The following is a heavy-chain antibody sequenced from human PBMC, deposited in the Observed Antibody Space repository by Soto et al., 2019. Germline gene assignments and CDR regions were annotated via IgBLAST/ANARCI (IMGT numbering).Heavy chain of an antibody. Sequence: GGSLRLSCAASGFTFRNSWMHWVRQAPGEGLVWVSTIKNDGGSTTYADSVKGRFTISRDDAKNTLYLQMNSLRAEDTAVYYCGRDHYYRIDYWGQGALVTVSS. J-gene: IGHJ4*02. D-gene: IGHD3-22*01. CDR1: GFTFRNSW. CDR3: GRDHYYRIDY. CDR2: IKNDGGST. V-gene: IGHV3-74*01.